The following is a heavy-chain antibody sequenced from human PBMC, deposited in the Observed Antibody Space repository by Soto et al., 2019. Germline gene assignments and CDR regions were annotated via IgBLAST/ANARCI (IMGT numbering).Heavy chain of an antibody. D-gene: IGHD2-15*01. CDR2: IYYSGST. Sequence: SETLSLTCTVSGGSISSGVYYWSWIRQHPGKGLEWIGYIYYSGSTYYNPSLKSRVTISVDTSKNQFSLKLSSVTAADTAVYYCAKYCSGGSCYENAFDIWGQGTMVTVSS. CDR1: GGSISSGVYY. CDR3: AKYCSGGSCYENAFDI. V-gene: IGHV4-31*03. J-gene: IGHJ3*02.